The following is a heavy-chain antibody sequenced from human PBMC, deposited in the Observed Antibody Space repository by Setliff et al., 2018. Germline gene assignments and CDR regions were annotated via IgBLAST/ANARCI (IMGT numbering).Heavy chain of an antibody. D-gene: IGHD6-19*01. CDR1: GFTFSPYI. CDR2: IWADEVNI. J-gene: IGHJ4*02. Sequence: GSLRLSCAASGFTFSPYIIHWVRQAPGKGLEWVATIWADEVNIYYADSVNGRFTISRDNSKNTLYLQMNSLRAEDTAVYYCAKDSGWFLPFDSWGQGTLVTVSS. CDR3: AKDSGWFLPFDS. V-gene: IGHV3-33*06.